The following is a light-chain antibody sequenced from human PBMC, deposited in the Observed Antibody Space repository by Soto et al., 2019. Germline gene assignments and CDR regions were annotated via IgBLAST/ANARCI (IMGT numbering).Light chain of an antibody. Sequence: DIQMTQSPSSVSASVGDRVTITCRASQGVNSWLAWYQQKPGRAPKLLIFAASSLQTGVPSRFSGSGSGTDFTLTISSLQPEDFATYYCQQANSFPPTFGQGTKLEIK. CDR1: QGVNSW. V-gene: IGKV1D-12*01. CDR3: QQANSFPPT. CDR2: AAS. J-gene: IGKJ2*01.